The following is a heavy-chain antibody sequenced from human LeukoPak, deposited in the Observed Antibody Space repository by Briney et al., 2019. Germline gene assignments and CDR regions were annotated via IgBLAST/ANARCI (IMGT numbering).Heavy chain of an antibody. CDR3: AREGHGFDY. Sequence: PGGSLRLSCAASGFTFRSYALHWVRQAPGKGLEWVTLISDDGSSENYADSVKGRFTIFRDDSKNTLYLQMNSLREEDTAVYYCAREGHGFDYWGQGTLVTVSS. J-gene: IGHJ4*02. CDR2: ISDDGSSE. V-gene: IGHV3-30*01. CDR1: GFTFRSYA.